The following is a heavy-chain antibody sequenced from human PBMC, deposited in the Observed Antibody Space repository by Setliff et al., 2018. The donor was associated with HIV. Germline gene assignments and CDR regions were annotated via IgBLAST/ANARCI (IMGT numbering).Heavy chain of an antibody. CDR1: GGSFSGHY. J-gene: IGHJ4*02. CDR2: INHSGIS. CDR3: ARGGGFWSGQLDF. V-gene: IGHV4-34*01. Sequence: SETLSLTCAVYGGSFSGHYWSWIRQSPGKGLEWIGEINHSGISNFNPSLKSRVTIPIDTPRNQFSLKLSSVTAADTAMYYCARGGGFWSGQLDFWGQGTLVTVSS. D-gene: IGHD3-3*01.